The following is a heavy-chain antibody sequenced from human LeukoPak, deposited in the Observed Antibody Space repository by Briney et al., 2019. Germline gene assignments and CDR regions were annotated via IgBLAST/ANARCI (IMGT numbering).Heavy chain of an antibody. CDR3: TTDPHSCSSTSCYHY. D-gene: IGHD2-2*01. Sequence: GGSLRLSCAASGFTFSNAWMSWVRQAPGKGLEWVGRIKSKTDGGTTDYAAPVKGRFTISRDDSKNTLYLQMNSLKTEDTAVYYCTTDPHSCSSTSCYHYWGQGTLVTVSS. V-gene: IGHV3-15*01. J-gene: IGHJ4*02. CDR1: GFTFSNAW. CDR2: IKSKTDGGTT.